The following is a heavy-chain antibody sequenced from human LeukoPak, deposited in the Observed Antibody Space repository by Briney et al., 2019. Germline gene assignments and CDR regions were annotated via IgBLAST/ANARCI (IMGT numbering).Heavy chain of an antibody. Sequence: GGSLRLSCAASGFTFSTYWMSWVRQAPGKGLEWVANIKQDGSEKWYVDSVKGRFTISRDNAKNSLYLQMNSLRVEDTAVYYCAREFRSGYNSRWFDYWGQGTLVTVSS. CDR2: IKQDGSEK. CDR1: GFTFSTYW. J-gene: IGHJ5*01. V-gene: IGHV3-7*01. D-gene: IGHD6-19*01. CDR3: AREFRSGYNSRWFDY.